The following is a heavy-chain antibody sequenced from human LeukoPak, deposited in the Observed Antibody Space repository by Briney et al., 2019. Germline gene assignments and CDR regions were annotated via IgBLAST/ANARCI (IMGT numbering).Heavy chain of an antibody. CDR3: ARDPDRSIAARQVDY. Sequence: SETPSLTCTVSGGSISSSSYYWGWIRQPPGKGLEWIGSIYYSGSTYYNPSLKSRVTISVDTSKNQFSLKLSSVTAADTAVYYCARDPDRSIAARQVDYWGQGTLVTVSS. V-gene: IGHV4-39*07. CDR2: IYYSGST. CDR1: GGSISSSSYY. J-gene: IGHJ4*02. D-gene: IGHD6-6*01.